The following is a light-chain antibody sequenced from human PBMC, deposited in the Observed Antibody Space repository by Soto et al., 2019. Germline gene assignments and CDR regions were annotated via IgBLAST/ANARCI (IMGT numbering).Light chain of an antibody. J-gene: IGKJ4*01. CDR2: DAS. CDR3: QQRSTWPRAT. Sequence: EIVLTQSPGTLSLSPGERATLSCIASQSVSSRFLAWYQQKPGQAPRLLIYDASNRATGIPARFSGSGSGTDFTLTISSLEPEDFAVYYCQQRSTWPRATFGGGDQGGYQ. V-gene: IGKV3-11*01. CDR1: QSVSSRF.